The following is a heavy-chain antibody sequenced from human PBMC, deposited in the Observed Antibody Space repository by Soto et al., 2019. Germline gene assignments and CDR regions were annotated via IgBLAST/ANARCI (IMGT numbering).Heavy chain of an antibody. CDR1: GYSVTSYW. CDR3: ARVLRYFDWLGGGMDV. D-gene: IGHD3-9*01. V-gene: IGHV5-51*03. CDR2: IYPGDSDT. J-gene: IGHJ6*02. Sequence: GDALNISCKGAGYSVTSYWIGWVRQMPGKGLEWMGIIYPGDSDTRYSPSFQGQVTISADKSISTAYLQWSSLKASDTAMYYCARVLRYFDWLGGGMDVWGQGTTVTVS.